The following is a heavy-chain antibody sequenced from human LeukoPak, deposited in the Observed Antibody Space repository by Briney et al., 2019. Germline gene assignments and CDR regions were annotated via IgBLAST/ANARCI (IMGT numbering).Heavy chain of an antibody. D-gene: IGHD3-9*01. CDR3: ARDLHVLRYFDWLVGDFDY. J-gene: IGHJ4*02. Sequence: ASVKVSCKASGYTFTGYYMHWVRQAPGQGLEWMGWINPNSGGTNYAQKFQGRVTMTRDTSISTAHMELSRLRSDDTAVYYCARDLHVLRYFDWLVGDFDYWGQGTLVTVSS. V-gene: IGHV1-2*02. CDR2: INPNSGGT. CDR1: GYTFTGYY.